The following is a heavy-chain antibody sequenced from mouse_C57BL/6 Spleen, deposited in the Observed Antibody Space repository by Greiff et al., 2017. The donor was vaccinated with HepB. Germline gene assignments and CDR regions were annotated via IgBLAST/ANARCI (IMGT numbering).Heavy chain of an antibody. D-gene: IGHD1-1*01. J-gene: IGHJ4*01. Sequence: QVQLQQSGAELAKPGASVKLSCKASGYTFTSYWMHWVKQRPGQGLEWIGYINPSSGYTKYNQKFKDKATLTADKSSSTAYMQRSSLTYDDSAVYYCARMPTIYYYGSRYAMDYWGQGTSVTVSS. CDR1: GYTFTSYW. CDR3: ARMPTIYYYGSRYAMDY. CDR2: INPSSGYT. V-gene: IGHV1-7*01.